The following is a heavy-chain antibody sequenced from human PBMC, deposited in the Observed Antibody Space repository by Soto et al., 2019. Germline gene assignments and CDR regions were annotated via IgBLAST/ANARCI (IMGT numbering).Heavy chain of an antibody. J-gene: IGHJ6*02. V-gene: IGHV1-69*02. CDR2: IIPILGIA. Sequence: SVKVSCKASGGTFSSYTISWVRQAPGQGLEWMGRIIPILGIANYAQKFQGRVTITADKSTSTAYMGLSSLRSEDTAVYYCARGRVRGVIIKHYYGMDVWGQGTTVTVSS. D-gene: IGHD3-10*01. CDR1: GGTFSSYT. CDR3: ARGRVRGVIIKHYYGMDV.